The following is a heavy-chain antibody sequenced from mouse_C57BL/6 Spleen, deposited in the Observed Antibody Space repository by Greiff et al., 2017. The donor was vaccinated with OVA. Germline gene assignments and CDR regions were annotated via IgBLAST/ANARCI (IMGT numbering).Heavy chain of an antibody. CDR2: IDPSDSET. V-gene: IGHV1-52*01. J-gene: IGHJ1*03. Sequence: QVQLQQPGAELVRPGSSVKLSCKASGYTFTSYWMHWVKQRPIQGLEWIGNIDPSDSETHYNQKFKDKATLTVDKSSSTASLQLSSLPSADSAVYYCARRYVDVWGTGTTVTVAS. CDR3: ARRYVDV. CDR1: GYTFTSYW.